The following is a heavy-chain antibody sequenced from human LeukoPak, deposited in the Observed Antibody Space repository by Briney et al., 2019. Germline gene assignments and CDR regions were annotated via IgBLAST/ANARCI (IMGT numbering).Heavy chain of an antibody. CDR3: ARVEGSGYDLELFDY. CDR1: GFTFSSYS. J-gene: IGHJ4*02. Sequence: GGSLRLSCAASGFTFSSYSMNWVRQAPGKGLEWVSSISSSSSYIYYADSVKGRFTISRDNAKNSLYLQMNSLRAEDTAVYYCARVEGSGYDLELFDYWGQGTLVTVSS. CDR2: ISSSSSYI. V-gene: IGHV3-21*01. D-gene: IGHD5-12*01.